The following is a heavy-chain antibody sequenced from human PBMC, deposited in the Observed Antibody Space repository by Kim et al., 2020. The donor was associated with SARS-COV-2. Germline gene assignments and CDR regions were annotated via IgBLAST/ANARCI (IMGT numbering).Heavy chain of an antibody. Sequence: SETLSLTCTVSGGSISSYYWSWIRQPPGKGLEWIGYIYYSGSTNYNPSLKSRVTISVDTSKNQFSLKLSSVTAADTAVYYCARDRYYDSSGYYYYYYGMDVWGQGTTVTVSS. V-gene: IGHV4-59*13. CDR1: GGSISSYY. J-gene: IGHJ6*02. CDR3: ARDRYYDSSGYYYYYYGMDV. D-gene: IGHD3-22*01. CDR2: IYYSGST.